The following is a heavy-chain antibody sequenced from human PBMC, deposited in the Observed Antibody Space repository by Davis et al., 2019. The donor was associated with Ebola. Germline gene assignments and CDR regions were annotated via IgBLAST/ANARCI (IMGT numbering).Heavy chain of an antibody. D-gene: IGHD6-19*01. CDR2: IYSGGST. CDR3: ASFGSGWTDAFDI. CDR1: GFTVSSNY. J-gene: IGHJ3*02. V-gene: IGHV3-66*01. Sequence: GESLKISCAASGFTVSSNYMSWVRQDPGKGLEWVSVIYSGGSTYYADSVKGRFTISRDNSKNTLYLQMNSLRAEDTAVYYCASFGSGWTDAFDIWGQGTMVTVSS.